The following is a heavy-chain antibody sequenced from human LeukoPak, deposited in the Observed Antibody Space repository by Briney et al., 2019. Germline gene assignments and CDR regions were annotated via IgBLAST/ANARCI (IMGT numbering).Heavy chain of an antibody. Sequence: SQTLSLTCAISGDSVSSNSAAWNWFRQSPSRGLEWLGRTHCRSKWFYDYAVSVKSQITIIPDTSKNQFSLLLKSVTPEDTAVYFCARGVVGATPYDYWGQGTLVTVSS. D-gene: IGHD1-26*01. V-gene: IGHV6-1*01. J-gene: IGHJ4*02. CDR2: THCRSKWFY. CDR1: GDSVSSNSAA. CDR3: ARGVVGATPYDY.